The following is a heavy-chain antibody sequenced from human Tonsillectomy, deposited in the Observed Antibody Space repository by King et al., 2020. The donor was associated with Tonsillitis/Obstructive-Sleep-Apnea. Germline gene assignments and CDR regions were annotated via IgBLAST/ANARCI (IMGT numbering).Heavy chain of an antibody. CDR3: AREDIAAAGIEGAFYYYYGMDV. J-gene: IGHJ6*02. CDR1: GFTFSSYW. D-gene: IGHD6-13*01. Sequence: QLVQSGGGLVQPGGSLRLSCAASGFTFSSYWMSWVRQAPGKGLEWVANVKQDGSEKYYVDSVKGRFTISRDNAKNSLYLQMNSLRAEDTAVYYCAREDIAAAGIEGAFYYYYGMDVWGQGTTVTVSS. V-gene: IGHV3-7*03. CDR2: VKQDGSEK.